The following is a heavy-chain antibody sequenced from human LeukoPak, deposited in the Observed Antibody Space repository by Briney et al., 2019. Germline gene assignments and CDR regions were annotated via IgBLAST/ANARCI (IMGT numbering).Heavy chain of an antibody. CDR3: AKDRSIYGDYDFDY. D-gene: IGHD4-17*01. CDR2: ISSSGSTI. J-gene: IGHJ4*02. Sequence: GGSLRLSCAASGFTFSDYYMSWIRQAPGRGLEWVSYISSSGSTIYYADSVKGRFTISRDNSKNTLYLQMNSLRAEDTAVYYCAKDRSIYGDYDFDYWGQGTLVTVSS. CDR1: GFTFSDYY. V-gene: IGHV3-11*04.